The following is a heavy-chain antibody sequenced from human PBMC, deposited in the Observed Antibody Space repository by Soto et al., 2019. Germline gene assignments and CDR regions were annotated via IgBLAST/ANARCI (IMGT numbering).Heavy chain of an antibody. D-gene: IGHD3-9*01. CDR3: ARTTYYDILTGPLYFDY. Sequence: GGSLRLSCAASGFTFSSYSMNWVRQAPGKGLEWVSYISSSSSTIYYADSVKGRFTISRDNAKNSLYLQMNSLRAEDTAVYYCARTTYYDILTGPLYFDYWGQGTLVTVSS. V-gene: IGHV3-48*01. CDR1: GFTFSSYS. CDR2: ISSSSSTI. J-gene: IGHJ4*02.